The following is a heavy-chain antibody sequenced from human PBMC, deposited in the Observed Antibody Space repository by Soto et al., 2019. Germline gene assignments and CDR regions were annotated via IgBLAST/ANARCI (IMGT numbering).Heavy chain of an antibody. CDR3: ARVGDTAMTAYYFDY. V-gene: IGHV4-30-4*01. D-gene: IGHD5-18*01. J-gene: IGHJ4*02. Sequence: QVQLQESGPGLVKPSQTLSLTCTVSGGSISSGDYYWSWIRQPPGKGLEWIGYIYYSGSTYYNPSLKSRVTISVDTSKNQFSLKLSSVTAADTAVYYCARVGDTAMTAYYFDYWGQGTLVTVSS. CDR1: GGSISSGDYY. CDR2: IYYSGST.